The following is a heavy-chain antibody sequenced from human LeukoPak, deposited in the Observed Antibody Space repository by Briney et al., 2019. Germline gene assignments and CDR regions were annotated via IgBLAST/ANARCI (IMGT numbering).Heavy chain of an antibody. V-gene: IGHV1-3*01. J-gene: IGHJ3*02. CDR1: GYTFTSYA. CDR3: ARVVWGSYRYDAFDI. Sequence: ASVKVSCKASGYTFTSYAMHWVRQAPGQRLEWMGWINAGNGNTKYSQKFQGRVTITRDTSASTAYMELSSLRSEDTAVYYCARVVWGSYRYDAFDIWGQGTMVTVSS. D-gene: IGHD3-16*02. CDR2: INAGNGNT.